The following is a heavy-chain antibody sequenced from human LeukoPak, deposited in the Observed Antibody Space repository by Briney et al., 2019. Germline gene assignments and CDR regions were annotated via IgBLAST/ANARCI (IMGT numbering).Heavy chain of an antibody. J-gene: IGHJ3*02. D-gene: IGHD4-23*01. CDR2: INLDESAK. CDR1: GIALSNYG. Sequence: GGSLRLSCAVSGIALSNYGMSWVRQAPGKGLEWVANINLDESAKRYVNSVKGRFTISRDNAKNSLYLQMNSLRAEDTAVYYCAKYGGNSGMAFDIWGQGTVVTVSS. CDR3: AKYGGNSGMAFDI. V-gene: IGHV3-7*01.